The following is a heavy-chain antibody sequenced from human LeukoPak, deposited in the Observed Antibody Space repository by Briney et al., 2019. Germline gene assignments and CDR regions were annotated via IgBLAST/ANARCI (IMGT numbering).Heavy chain of an antibody. CDR1: GFTFSSYS. CDR2: ISSSSSTI. J-gene: IGHJ4*02. Sequence: GGSLRLSCAASGFTFSSYSMNWVRQAPGKGLEWVSYISSSSSTIYYADSVKGRFTISRDNAKNSLYLQMNGLRAEDTAVYYCARIYSGYDYRGSAVDYWGQGTLVTVSS. V-gene: IGHV3-48*01. D-gene: IGHD5-12*01. CDR3: ARIYSGYDYRGSAVDY.